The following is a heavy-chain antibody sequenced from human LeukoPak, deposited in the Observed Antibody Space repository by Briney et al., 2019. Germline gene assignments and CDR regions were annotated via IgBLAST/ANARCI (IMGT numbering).Heavy chain of an antibody. J-gene: IGHJ3*01. CDR2: IYYSGST. D-gene: IGHD1-1*01. V-gene: IGHV4-59*08. Sequence: PSETLSLTCTVAAASLSSHYWSWIRQPPGKGLEWNGYIYYSGSTTYNHSLKSRVTISVDTSKKQFSLRLSSVTAADTSVYCCARLQHGFDLWGQGTVVTVSS. CDR3: ARLQHGFDL. CDR1: AASLSSHY.